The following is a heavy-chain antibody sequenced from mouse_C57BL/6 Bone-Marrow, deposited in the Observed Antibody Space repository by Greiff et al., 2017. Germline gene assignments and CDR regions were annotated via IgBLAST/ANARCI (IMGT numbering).Heavy chain of an antibody. CDR2: ISSGGSYT. V-gene: IGHV5-6*01. D-gene: IGHD1-1*01. CDR1: GFTFSSYG. Sequence: DVHLVESGGDLVKPGGSLKLSCAASGFTFSSYGMSWVRQTPDKRLEWVATISSGGSYTYYPDSVKGRFTISRDNAKNTLYLQMSSLKSEDTAMYYCARQGILRYYYAMDYWGQGTSVTVSS. J-gene: IGHJ4*01. CDR3: ARQGILRYYYAMDY.